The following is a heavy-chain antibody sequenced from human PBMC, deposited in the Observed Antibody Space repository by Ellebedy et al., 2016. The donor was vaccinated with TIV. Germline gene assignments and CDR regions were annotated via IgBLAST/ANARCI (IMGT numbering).Heavy chain of an antibody. CDR3: ARPYTWNEGGAYDI. CDR1: GFTFSNAW. Sequence: GGSLRLSXAASGFTFSNAWMSWVRQAPGRGLEWVANIKQDGSEKHYVDSVKGRFIISRDNARKSLYLQMNSLRAEDTAMYYCARPYTWNEGGAYDIWGQGTMVTVSS. D-gene: IGHD1-20*01. J-gene: IGHJ3*02. CDR2: IKQDGSEK. V-gene: IGHV3-7*01.